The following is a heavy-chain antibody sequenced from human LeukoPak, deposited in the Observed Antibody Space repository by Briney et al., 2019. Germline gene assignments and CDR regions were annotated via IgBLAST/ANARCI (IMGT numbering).Heavy chain of an antibody. J-gene: IGHJ6*02. D-gene: IGHD5-18*01. CDR1: GFTFTAYW. CDR2: INSDGSIT. CDR3: ARDAVDTANAV. Sequence: GGSLSLSCAASGFTFTAYWLHWVRQAPGQGLVGGSRINSDGSITSYADSVKGRFTISRDNAKNTLYLQMNSLRAEDTAVYYCARDAVDTANAVWGQGTTVTVSS. V-gene: IGHV3-74*01.